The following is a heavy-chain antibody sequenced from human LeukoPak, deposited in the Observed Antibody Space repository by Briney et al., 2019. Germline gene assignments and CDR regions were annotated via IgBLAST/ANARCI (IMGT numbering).Heavy chain of an antibody. V-gene: IGHV4-31*11. CDR2: IYYNGNT. J-gene: IGHJ4*02. CDR3: ARVKYYYDSGTYEYYFDY. Sequence: SQTLSLTCAVSGGSISSGGYSWSWIRQPPGKVLEWIGFIYYNGNTYYNPSLKSRITMSIDPSKTQFSLALSSVTAADTAVYYCARVKYYYDSGTYEYYFDYWGQGTLVSVSS. D-gene: IGHD3-22*01. CDR1: GGSISSGGYS.